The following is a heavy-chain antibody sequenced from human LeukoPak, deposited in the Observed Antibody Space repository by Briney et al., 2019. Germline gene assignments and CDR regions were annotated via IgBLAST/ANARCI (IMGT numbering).Heavy chain of an antibody. J-gene: IGHJ5*02. CDR3: ARARPGIAARPDWFDP. Sequence: PSETLSLTCTVSGGSISSGGYYWSWIRQHPGQGLEWIGYIYYSGSTYYNPSLKSRVTISVDTSKNQFSLKLSSATAADTAVYYCARARPGIAARPDWFDPWGQGTLVTVSS. CDR1: GGSISSGGYY. D-gene: IGHD6-6*01. V-gene: IGHV4-31*03. CDR2: IYYSGST.